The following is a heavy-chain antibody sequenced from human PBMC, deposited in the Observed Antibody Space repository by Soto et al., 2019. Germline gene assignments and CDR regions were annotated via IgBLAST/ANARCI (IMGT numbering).Heavy chain of an antibody. CDR3: ARQDEYYYDSSGYPN. Sequence: GGSLRLSCAASGFTVSSNYMSWVRQAPGKGLEWVSVIYSGGSTYYADSVKGRFTISRDNPKNTLYLQMNSLRAEDTAVYYCARQDEYYYDSSGYPNWGQGTLVTVSS. D-gene: IGHD3-22*01. CDR1: GFTVSSNY. CDR2: IYSGGST. V-gene: IGHV3-53*01. J-gene: IGHJ4*02.